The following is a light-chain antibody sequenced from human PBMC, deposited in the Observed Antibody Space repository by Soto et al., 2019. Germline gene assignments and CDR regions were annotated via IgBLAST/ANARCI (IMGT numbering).Light chain of an antibody. CDR2: GAS. V-gene: IGKV3-20*01. J-gene: IGKJ2*01. Sequence: EIVLTQSPGTLSLSPGERATLSCRASQSVSSSYLAWYQQKPGQAPRVLIYGASSRATGIPDRFSCSGSGTEFTLTISILEPEDFAVYFCQQYGNSPPNTFGQGTKVEIK. CDR1: QSVSSSY. CDR3: QQYGNSPPNT.